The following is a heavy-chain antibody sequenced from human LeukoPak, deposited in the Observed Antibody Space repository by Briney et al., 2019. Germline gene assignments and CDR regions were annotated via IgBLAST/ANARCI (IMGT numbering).Heavy chain of an antibody. D-gene: IGHD3-10*01. CDR1: GYTFTGYY. CDR3: ARGPRITMVRGGQWYYYMDV. V-gene: IGHV1-2*02. J-gene: IGHJ6*03. Sequence: GASVKVSCKASGYTFTGYYMHWVRQATGQGLEWMGWINPNSGGTNYAQKFQGRVTMTRDTSISTAYMELSRLRSDDTAVYYCARGPRITMVRGGQWYYYMDVWGKGTTVTISS. CDR2: INPNSGGT.